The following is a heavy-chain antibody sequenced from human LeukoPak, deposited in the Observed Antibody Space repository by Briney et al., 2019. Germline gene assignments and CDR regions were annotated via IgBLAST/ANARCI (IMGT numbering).Heavy chain of an antibody. J-gene: IGHJ4*02. CDR1: GYSFTSYW. CDR3: ARQAPGYYDSSGPSDY. V-gene: IGHV5-51*01. D-gene: IGHD3-22*01. Sequence: GESLKVSCKGSGYSFTSYWIGWVRQMPGKGLEWMGIIYPGDSDTRYSPSFQGQVTISADKSISTAYLQWSSLKASDTAMYYCARQAPGYYDSSGPSDYWGQGTLVTVSS. CDR2: IYPGDSDT.